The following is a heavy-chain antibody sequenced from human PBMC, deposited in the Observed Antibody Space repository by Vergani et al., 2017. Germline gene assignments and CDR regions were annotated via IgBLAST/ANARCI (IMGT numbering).Heavy chain of an antibody. CDR3: ARDLMERRGGAFDY. D-gene: IGHD1-1*01. J-gene: IGHJ4*02. CDR1: GFSFGSYG. CDR2: IKQDGSEK. Sequence: VQLVESGGNVVQSGTSLRLSCAASGFSFGSYGMHWVRQSPGKGLEWVANIKQDGSEKYYVDSVKGRFTISRDNAKNSLYLQMNSLRAEDTAVYYCARDLMERRGGAFDYWGRGTLVTVSS. V-gene: IGHV3-7*01.